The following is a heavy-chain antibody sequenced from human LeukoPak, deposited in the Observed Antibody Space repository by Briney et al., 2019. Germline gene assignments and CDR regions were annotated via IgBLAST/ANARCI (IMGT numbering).Heavy chain of an antibody. V-gene: IGHV4-4*07. D-gene: IGHD4-17*01. CDR3: AKSPTPQTVTTVLFYFDY. CDR2: IYTSGST. CDR1: GGSISSYY. J-gene: IGHJ4*02. Sequence: DPSETLSLTCTVSGGSISSYYWSWIRQPAGKGLEWIGRIYTSGSTNYNPSLKSRVTMSVDTSKNQFSLKLSSVTAADTAVYYCAKSPTPQTVTTVLFYFDYWGQGTLVTVSS.